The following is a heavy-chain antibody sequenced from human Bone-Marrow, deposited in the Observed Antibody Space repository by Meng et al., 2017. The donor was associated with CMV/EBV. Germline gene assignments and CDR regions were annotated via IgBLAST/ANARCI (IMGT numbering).Heavy chain of an antibody. D-gene: IGHD3-3*01. CDR3: ARGADYDFWSGPPIGAFDI. CDR1: GGSISSYY. V-gene: IGHV4-59*01. CDR2: IYYSGST. J-gene: IGHJ3*02. Sequence: GSLRLSCNVSGGSISSYYWSWIRQPPGKGLEWIGYIYYSGSTNYNPSLKSRVTISVDTSKNQFSLKLSSVTAADTAVYYCARGADYDFWSGPPIGAFDIWGQGTMVTVSS.